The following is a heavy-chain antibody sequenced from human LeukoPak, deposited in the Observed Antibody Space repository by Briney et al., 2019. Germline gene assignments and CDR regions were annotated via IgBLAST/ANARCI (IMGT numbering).Heavy chain of an antibody. V-gene: IGHV4-39*01. CDR2: IYYSGST. CDR3: ARSSSWSRDAFDI. Sequence: SETLSLTCTVSGGSISSSSYYWGWIRQPPGKGLEWIGSIYYSGSTYYNPSLKSRVTISVDTSKNQFSLKLSSVTAADTAVYYCARSSSWSRDAFDIWGQGTMVTVPS. D-gene: IGHD6-13*01. J-gene: IGHJ3*02. CDR1: GGSISSSSYY.